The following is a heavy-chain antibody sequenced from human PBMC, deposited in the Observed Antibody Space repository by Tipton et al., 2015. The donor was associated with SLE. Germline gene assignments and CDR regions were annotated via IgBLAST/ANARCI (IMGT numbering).Heavy chain of an antibody. CDR3: ARDRVTYFDWSDGFDI. D-gene: IGHD3-9*01. J-gene: IGHJ3*02. CDR2: IKEDGSER. Sequence: GSLRLSCEVSGFTFTRYSMNWVRQAPGKGLEWVANIKEDGSERYFVDSVKGRFTVSRDNAKNSLYLHMNSLRAEDTAIYYCARDRVTYFDWSDGFDIWGQGTVVTVSS. CDR1: GFTFTRYS. V-gene: IGHV3-7*03.